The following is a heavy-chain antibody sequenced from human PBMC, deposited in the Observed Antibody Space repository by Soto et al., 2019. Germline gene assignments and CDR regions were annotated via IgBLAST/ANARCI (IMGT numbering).Heavy chain of an antibody. V-gene: IGHV3-11*01. CDR2: ISSSGSTI. Sequence: GGSLRLSCAASGFTFSDYYMSWIRQAPGKGLEWVSYISSSGSTIYYADSVKGRFTISRDNAKNSLYLQMNSLRAEDTAVYYCARADTAMAMSADYWGQGTLVTVSS. D-gene: IGHD5-18*01. CDR3: ARADTAMAMSADY. CDR1: GFTFSDYY. J-gene: IGHJ4*02.